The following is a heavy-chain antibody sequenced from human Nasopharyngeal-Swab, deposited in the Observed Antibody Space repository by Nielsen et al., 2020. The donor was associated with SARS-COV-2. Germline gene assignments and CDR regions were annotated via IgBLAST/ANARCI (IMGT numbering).Heavy chain of an antibody. V-gene: IGHV4-39*01. CDR3: ARYKDQRWPQNDY. CDR1: GGSISSSSYY. CDR2: IYYSGST. D-gene: IGHD5-24*01. J-gene: IGHJ4*02. Sequence: SETLSLTCTVSGGSISSSSYYWGWIRQPPGKGLEWIGSIYYSGSTYYNPSLKSRVTISVDTSKNQFSLKLSSVTAADTAVYYCARYKDQRWPQNDYWGQGTLVTVSS.